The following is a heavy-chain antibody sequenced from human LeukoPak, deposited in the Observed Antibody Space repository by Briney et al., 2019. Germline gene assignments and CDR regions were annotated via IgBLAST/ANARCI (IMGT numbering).Heavy chain of an antibody. V-gene: IGHV3-11*01. CDR2: IYVRGDTI. CDR3: AREDNVWNLLYNYYMDV. J-gene: IGHJ6*03. Sequence: GGSLRLSCAASGFIFSDYYMTWIRQAPGKGLEWVASIYVRGDTILYADSVKGRFTISRDSAKNSLYLQMNSLRAEDTAVYYCAREDNVWNLLYNYYMDVWGKGTTVTVSS. CDR1: GFIFSDYY. D-gene: IGHD1-1*01.